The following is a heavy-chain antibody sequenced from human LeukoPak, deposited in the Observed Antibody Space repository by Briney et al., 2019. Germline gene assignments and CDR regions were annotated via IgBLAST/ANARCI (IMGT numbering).Heavy chain of an antibody. CDR1: GFTFSSYW. V-gene: IGHV3-7*01. J-gene: IGHJ4*02. CDR3: AGPRWLQSPFDY. Sequence: PGGSLRLSCAASGFTFSSYWMRWVRQAPGKGLEWVANIKQDGSEKYYVDSVKGRFTISRDNAKNSLYLQMNSLRAEDTAVYYCAGPRWLQSPFDYWGQGTLVTVSS. CDR2: IKQDGSEK. D-gene: IGHD5-24*01.